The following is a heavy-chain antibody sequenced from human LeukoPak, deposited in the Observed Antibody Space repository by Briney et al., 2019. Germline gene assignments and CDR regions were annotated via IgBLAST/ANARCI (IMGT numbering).Heavy chain of an antibody. Sequence: SETLSLTCAVYGGSFSGYYWSWIRQPPGKGLEWIGEINHSGSTNYNPSLKSRVTISVDTSKNQFSLKLSSVTAADTAVYYCARLRRTYYDFWSGYFSGDYWGQGTLVTVSS. J-gene: IGHJ4*02. V-gene: IGHV4-34*01. CDR2: INHSGST. D-gene: IGHD3-3*01. CDR1: GGSFSGYY. CDR3: ARLRRTYYDFWSGYFSGDY.